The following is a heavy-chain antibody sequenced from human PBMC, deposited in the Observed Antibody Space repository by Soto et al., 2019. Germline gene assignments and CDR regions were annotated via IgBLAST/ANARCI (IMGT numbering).Heavy chain of an antibody. Sequence: SATRSITGTVSGASISGFYWSWIRKSAGKGLEWIGRIYATWTTDYNPSLKSRVMMSVDTSKNQFSLKLSSVTAADTAVYYCARIETTIPRTHLYNWFDPWGQGTLVTVSS. D-gene: IGHD5-12*01. CDR1: GASISGFY. CDR3: ARIETTIPRTHLYNWFDP. J-gene: IGHJ5*02. V-gene: IGHV4-4*07. CDR2: IYATWTT.